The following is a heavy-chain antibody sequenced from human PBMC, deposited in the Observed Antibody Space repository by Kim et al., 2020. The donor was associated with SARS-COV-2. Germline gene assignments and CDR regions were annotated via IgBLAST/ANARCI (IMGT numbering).Heavy chain of an antibody. V-gene: IGHV3-21*01. CDR2: ISSSSSYI. D-gene: IGHD3-16*02. Sequence: GGSLRLSCAASGFTFSSYSMNWVRQAPGKGLEWVSSISSSSSYIYYADSVKGRFTISRDNAKNSLYLQMNSLRAEDTAVYYCAGSFGGVIVMGFDYWGQGTLVTVSS. J-gene: IGHJ4*02. CDR3: AGSFGGVIVMGFDY. CDR1: GFTFSSYS.